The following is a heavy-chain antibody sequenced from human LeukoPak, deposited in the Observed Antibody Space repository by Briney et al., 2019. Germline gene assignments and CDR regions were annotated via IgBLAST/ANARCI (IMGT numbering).Heavy chain of an antibody. D-gene: IGHD2/OR15-2a*01. CDR2: ISDIGSI. CDR1: GGSISSYY. CDR3: AGHHPRNTVDF. J-gene: IGHJ4*02. Sequence: SETLSLTCTVSGGSISSYYWSWIRQPPGKGLEWIAYISDIGSINYNPSLKSRVTISLDTSKNQFSLKLSSVTVADTAVYYCAGHHPRNTVDFWGQGTLVTVSS. V-gene: IGHV4-59*08.